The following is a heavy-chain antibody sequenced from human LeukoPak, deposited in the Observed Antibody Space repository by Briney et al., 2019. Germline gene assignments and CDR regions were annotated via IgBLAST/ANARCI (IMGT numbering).Heavy chain of an antibody. Sequence: GGSLRLSCAASGFTFSSYAMHWVRQAPGKGLEWVALISYDGSNKYYADSVKGRFTISRDNAKNSLYLQMNSLRAEDTAVYYCAKDSYGLPHWGQGTLVTVSS. CDR1: GFTFSSYA. CDR3: AKDSYGLPH. J-gene: IGHJ4*02. CDR2: ISYDGSNK. V-gene: IGHV3-30*04. D-gene: IGHD5-18*01.